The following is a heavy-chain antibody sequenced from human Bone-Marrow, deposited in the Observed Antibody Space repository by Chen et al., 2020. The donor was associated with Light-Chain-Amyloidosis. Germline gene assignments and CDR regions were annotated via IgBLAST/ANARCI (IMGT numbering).Heavy chain of an antibody. CDR3: ARAVRIAARRAGGYYGMDV. Sequence: QVQLQESGPGLVKPSGTLSLTCAVSGGSISSSNWWSGVRQPPGKGLEWIGEIYHSGSTNYNPSLKSRVTISVDKSKNQFSLKLSSVTAADTAVYYCARAVRIAARRAGGYYGMDVWGQGTTVTVSS. D-gene: IGHD6-6*01. CDR2: IYHSGST. V-gene: IGHV4-4*02. J-gene: IGHJ6*02. CDR1: GGSISSSNW.